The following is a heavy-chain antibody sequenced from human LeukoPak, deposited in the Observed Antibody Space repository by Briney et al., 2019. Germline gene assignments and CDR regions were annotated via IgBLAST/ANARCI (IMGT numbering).Heavy chain of an antibody. CDR1: GFTFSSYG. V-gene: IGHV3-53*01. CDR2: IYSGTI. CDR3: ARRAGAYSHPYDY. J-gene: IGHJ4*02. D-gene: IGHD4/OR15-4a*01. Sequence: AGGSLRLSCAASGFTFSSYGMSWVRQAPGKGLEWVSFIYSGTIHYSDSVKGRFTISRDNSKNTLYLQMNGLRAEDTAVYYCARRAGAYSHPYDYWGQGTLVTVSS.